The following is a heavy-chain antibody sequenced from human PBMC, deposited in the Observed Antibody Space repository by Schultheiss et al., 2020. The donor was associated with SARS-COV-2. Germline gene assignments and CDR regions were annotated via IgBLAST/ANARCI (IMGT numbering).Heavy chain of an antibody. Sequence: GGSLRLSCAASGFTFSGSAMHWVRQAPGKGLEWVAVISYDGSNKYYADSVKGRFTISRDNSKNTLYLQMNSLRAEDTAIYYCARDSTYCSGDCSFDYWGQGTLVTVSS. CDR2: ISYDGSNK. CDR1: GFTFSGSA. D-gene: IGHD2-21*02. CDR3: ARDSTYCSGDCSFDY. J-gene: IGHJ4*02. V-gene: IGHV3-30*04.